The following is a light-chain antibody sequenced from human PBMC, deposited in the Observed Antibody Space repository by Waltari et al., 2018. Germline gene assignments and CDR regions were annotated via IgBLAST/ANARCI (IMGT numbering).Light chain of an antibody. CDR3: SSYTSSSTVV. V-gene: IGLV2-14*03. CDR1: SSDVGGYNY. CDR2: DAS. Sequence: QSALTQPASVSGSPGQSITIPCTGTSSDVGGYNYVSWYQQHPGKAPKLMIYDASNRPSGVSNRFSGSKSGNTASLTISGLQAEDEADYYCSSYTSSSTVVFGGGTKLTVL. J-gene: IGLJ2*01.